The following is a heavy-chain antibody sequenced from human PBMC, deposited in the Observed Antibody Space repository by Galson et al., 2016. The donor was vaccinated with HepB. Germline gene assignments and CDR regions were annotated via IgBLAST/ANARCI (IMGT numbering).Heavy chain of an antibody. Sequence: SVKVSCKASTDVFSNSYIHWVRQAPGQGLQWMAIINPVGATLNYAEKFQGRVTLTKDTSTSVVYMDLTALKSEDTAVYFCARGLKTGWFDSWGQGTLVTVSS. D-gene: IGHD3-10*01. J-gene: IGHJ5*01. CDR3: ARGLKTGWFDS. V-gene: IGHV1-46*01. CDR2: INPVGATL. CDR1: TDVFSNSY.